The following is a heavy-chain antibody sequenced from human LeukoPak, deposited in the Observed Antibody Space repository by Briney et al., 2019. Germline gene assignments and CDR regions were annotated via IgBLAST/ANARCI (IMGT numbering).Heavy chain of an antibody. V-gene: IGHV3-23*01. Sequence: PGGSLRLSCAASGFTFGRYAMNWVRLAPGKGLEWVSGISGSGGSTYYAGSVKGRFTISRDNSKNTLYLQMNSLRAEDTAVYYCAKVSRDSQTKDYDDYFDYWGQGTLVTVSS. CDR1: GFTFGRYA. J-gene: IGHJ4*02. D-gene: IGHD4-17*01. CDR2: ISGSGGST. CDR3: AKVSRDSQTKDYDDYFDY.